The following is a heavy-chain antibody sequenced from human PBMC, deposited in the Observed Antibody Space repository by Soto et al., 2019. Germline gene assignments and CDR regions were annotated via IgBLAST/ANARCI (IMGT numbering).Heavy chain of an antibody. V-gene: IGHV4-30-4*01. D-gene: IGHD3-10*01. CDR3: ARGKYYYGSGSFPYGMDV. Sequence: PSETLSLTCTVSGGSISSGDYYWSWIRQPPGKGLEWIGYIYYSGSTYYNPSLKSRVTISVDTSKNQFSLKLSSVTAADTAVYYCARGKYYYGSGSFPYGMDVWGQGTKVTVYS. CDR2: IYYSGST. CDR1: GGSISSGDYY. J-gene: IGHJ6*02.